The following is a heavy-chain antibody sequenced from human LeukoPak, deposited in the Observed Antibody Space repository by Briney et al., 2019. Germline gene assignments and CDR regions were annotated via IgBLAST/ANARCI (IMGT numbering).Heavy chain of an antibody. CDR3: AGGSTMIRGAADY. V-gene: IGHV4-39*07. J-gene: IGHJ4*02. D-gene: IGHD3-10*01. Sequence: SETLSLTCTVSGGSISSSSYYWGWIRQPPGKGLEWIGEINHSGSTNYNPSLKSRVTISVDTSKNQFSLKLSSVTAADTAVYFCAGGSTMIRGAADYWGQGTLVTVSS. CDR2: INHSGST. CDR1: GGSISSSSYY.